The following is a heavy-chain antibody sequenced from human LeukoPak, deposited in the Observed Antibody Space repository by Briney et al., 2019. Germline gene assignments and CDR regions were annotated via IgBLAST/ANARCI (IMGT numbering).Heavy chain of an antibody. Sequence: GRSLRLSCAASGFTFSSYAMHWVRQAPGKGLEWVAVISYDGSNKYYADSVKGRFTISRDNSKNTLYLQMNSLRAEDTAVYYCARGSGGYSYGYVDYWGQGTLVPVSS. J-gene: IGHJ4*02. CDR1: GFTFSSYA. CDR3: ARGSGGYSYGYVDY. CDR2: ISYDGSNK. D-gene: IGHD5-18*01. V-gene: IGHV3-30*04.